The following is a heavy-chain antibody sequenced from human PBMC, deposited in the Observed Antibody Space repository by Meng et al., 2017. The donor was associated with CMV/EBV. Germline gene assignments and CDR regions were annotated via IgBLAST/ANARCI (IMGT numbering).Heavy chain of an antibody. V-gene: IGHV4-4*07. CDR3: ARHGDTAMVVGIDY. CDR1: GGSISSYY. D-gene: IGHD5-18*01. CDR2: IYTSGST. J-gene: IGHJ4*02. Sequence: QVQLQGSGPGLVEPSETLSLTRTVSGGSISSYYWSWIRQPAGKGLEWIGRIYTSGSTNYNPSLKSRVTMSVDTSKNQFSLKLSSVTAADTAVYYCARHGDTAMVVGIDYWGQGTLVTVSS.